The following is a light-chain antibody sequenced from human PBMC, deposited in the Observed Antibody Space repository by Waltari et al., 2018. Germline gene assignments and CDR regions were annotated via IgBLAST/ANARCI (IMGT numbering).Light chain of an antibody. CDR2: EVN. V-gene: IGLV2-8*01. J-gene: IGLJ1*01. Sequence: QSALSQPPSASGSPGQSVAISCTGTSSDVGGYDYVSWYQQHPGKAPKLMIYEVNKRPSGVPDRFSGSTSGNPASLTVSGLQAEDEADYYCCSYAGNAIYVFGTGTKVTVL. CDR1: SSDVGGYDY. CDR3: CSYAGNAIYV.